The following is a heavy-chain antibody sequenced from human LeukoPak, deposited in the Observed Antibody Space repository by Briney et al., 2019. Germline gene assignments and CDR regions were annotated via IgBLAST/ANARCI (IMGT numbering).Heavy chain of an antibody. J-gene: IGHJ4*02. CDR2: INPNSGGT. V-gene: IGHV1-2*02. Sequence: ASVKVSCKASGYTFTGYYMHWVRQAPGQGLEWMGWINPNSGGTNYAQKFQGRVTMTRDTSISTAYMELSRLRSDDTAVYYCARTYYDFWSGYHIDYWGQGTLVTVSS. D-gene: IGHD3-3*01. CDR1: GYTFTGYY. CDR3: ARTYYDFWSGYHIDY.